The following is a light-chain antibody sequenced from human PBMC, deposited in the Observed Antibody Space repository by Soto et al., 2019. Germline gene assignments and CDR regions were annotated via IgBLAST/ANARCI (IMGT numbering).Light chain of an antibody. CDR3: QQYDNPPIT. CDR1: HDISNS. Sequence: DIQMTQSPSSLSASVGDSVTITCPASHDISNSLNWYQQKPGKAPKLLIYDASNMETGVPSRFSGSGSGTDFTFTISSLQPKDIATYYCQQYDNPPITFGQGTRLEIK. J-gene: IGKJ5*01. CDR2: DAS. V-gene: IGKV1-33*01.